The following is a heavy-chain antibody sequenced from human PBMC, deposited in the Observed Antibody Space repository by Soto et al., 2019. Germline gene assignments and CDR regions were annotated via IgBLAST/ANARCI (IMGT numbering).Heavy chain of an antibody. D-gene: IGHD6-13*01. Sequence: GGSLRLSCAASGFTVSSNYMSWVRQAPGKGLEWVSVIYSGGSTYYADSVKGRFTISRDNSKNTLYLQMNSLRAEDTAVYYCARANSWITRLFHYWGQGTLVTVSS. V-gene: IGHV3-66*01. CDR1: GFTVSSNY. CDR2: IYSGGST. CDR3: ARANSWITRLFHY. J-gene: IGHJ4*02.